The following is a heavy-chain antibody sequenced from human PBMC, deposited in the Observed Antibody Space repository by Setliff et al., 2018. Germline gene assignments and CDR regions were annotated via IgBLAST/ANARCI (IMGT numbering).Heavy chain of an antibody. J-gene: IGHJ6*03. D-gene: IGHD3-3*01. CDR1: GFTFGDYA. CDR2: IRSKAYGGTT. V-gene: IGHV3-49*04. CDR3: TTDPGSYNFWSGYPYYYYYMDV. Sequence: GGSLRLSCTASGFTFGDYAMSWVRQAPGKGLEWVGFIRSKAYGGTTEYAASVKGRFTISRDDSKSIAYLQMNSLKTEDTAVYYCTTDPGSYNFWSGYPYYYYYMDVWGKGTTVTV.